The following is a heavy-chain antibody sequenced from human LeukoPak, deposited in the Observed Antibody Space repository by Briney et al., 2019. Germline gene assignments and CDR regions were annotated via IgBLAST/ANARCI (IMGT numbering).Heavy chain of an antibody. CDR3: ARYLYGSGSYYNDY. CDR1: GGSISTFY. CDR2: IYTSGST. Sequence: SETLSLTCTVSGGSISTFYWSWIRQPAGKGLEWIGRIYTSGSTNYNPSLKSRLTMSVDTSKNQFSLKLSSVTAADTAVYYCARYLYGSGSYYNDYWGQGTLVTVSS. V-gene: IGHV4-4*07. D-gene: IGHD3-10*01. J-gene: IGHJ4*02.